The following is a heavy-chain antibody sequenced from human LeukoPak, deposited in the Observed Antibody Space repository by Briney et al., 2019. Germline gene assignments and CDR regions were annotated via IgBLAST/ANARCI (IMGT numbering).Heavy chain of an antibody. V-gene: IGHV4-59*11. CDR1: GGSMSSHH. CDR3: XTIKRGNIYGYFDF. Sequence: SETLSLTCTVPGGSMSSHHWSWIRQPPGKELEWIGYMYDSVRTKDNPSLQSRLTLSADTSKNQFSLRLTSVPAADTAVYYFXTIKRGNIYGYFDFWGQGILVTVSS. J-gene: IGHJ4*02. D-gene: IGHD5-18*01. CDR2: MYDSVRT.